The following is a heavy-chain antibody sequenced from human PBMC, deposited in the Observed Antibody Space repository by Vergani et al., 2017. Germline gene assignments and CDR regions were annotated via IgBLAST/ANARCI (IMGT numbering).Heavy chain of an antibody. V-gene: IGHV4-4*03. CDR1: GGSVISTNW. Sequence: QGQLQESGPGLVKTQGTRSLPCAVSGGSVISTNWWIWVRQSPGKGLEWIGEIYHTGSTNYNTSLLSRVTISIDKSKNQFSLKLKTVTAADTAVYYCARGALKVTTHWFDPWGQGTLVTVSS. J-gene: IGHJ5*02. D-gene: IGHD4-17*01. CDR2: IYHTGST. CDR3: ARGALKVTTHWFDP.